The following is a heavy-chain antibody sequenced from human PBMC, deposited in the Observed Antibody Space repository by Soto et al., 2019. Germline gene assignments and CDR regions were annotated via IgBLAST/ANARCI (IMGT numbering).Heavy chain of an antibody. Sequence: QLQLQESGPGLVKPSETLSLTCTVSGGSISGSSYYWGWIRQPPGKGLEWIGAIYYTGRTYYKPSLKSRVTISVDTSKNQFSLKLNSVSVADTAVYYCASGGEGSIAVAGWGQGTLVTVSS. CDR1: GGSISGSSYY. V-gene: IGHV4-39*01. CDR2: IYYTGRT. CDR3: ASGGEGSIAVAG. D-gene: IGHD6-19*01. J-gene: IGHJ4*02.